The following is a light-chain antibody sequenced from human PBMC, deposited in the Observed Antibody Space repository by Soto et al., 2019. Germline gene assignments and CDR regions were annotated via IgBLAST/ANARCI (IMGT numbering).Light chain of an antibody. V-gene: IGLV3-21*02. J-gene: IGLJ3*02. CDR1: KIGSKS. Sequence: SSELTQPPSVSVAPGQTVRITCGGDKIGSKSVHWYQQRPGQAPVLVVYDDADRPSGIPERFSGSNSGNTATLTISRVEAGDEADYYCPVWYNSDLTLFGGGTKLTVL. CDR3: PVWYNSDLTL. CDR2: DDA.